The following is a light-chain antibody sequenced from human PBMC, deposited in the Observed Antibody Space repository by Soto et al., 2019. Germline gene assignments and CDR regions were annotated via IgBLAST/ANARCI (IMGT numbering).Light chain of an antibody. CDR3: QQFRNWPWT. Sequence: IVMTQSPATLSVSPGERATLSCRASQTIDNTLAWYQRKPGQAPRLLIYGASSRDTGIPARISGSGSGTEFTLTISSLQSEDFEVYYCQQFRNWPWTFGQGTKVDIK. CDR1: QTIDNT. CDR2: GAS. J-gene: IGKJ1*01. V-gene: IGKV3D-15*01.